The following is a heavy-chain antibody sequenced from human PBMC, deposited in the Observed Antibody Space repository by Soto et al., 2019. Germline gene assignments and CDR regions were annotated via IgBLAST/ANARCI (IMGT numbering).Heavy chain of an antibody. D-gene: IGHD6-6*01. Sequence: ASVKVSCKASGYTFTSYDIHWVRQAPGQGLEWLGWIAPYNVNTHYAQKLQGRVTMTTDTSTSTAYMELRSLRSDDTAVYYCARKYIRSSLFDPWGQGTLVTVSS. CDR3: ARKYIRSSLFDP. CDR2: IAPYNVNT. V-gene: IGHV1-18*01. CDR1: GYTFTSYD. J-gene: IGHJ5*02.